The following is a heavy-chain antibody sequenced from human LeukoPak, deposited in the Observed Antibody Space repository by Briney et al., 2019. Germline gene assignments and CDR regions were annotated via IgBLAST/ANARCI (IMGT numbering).Heavy chain of an antibody. D-gene: IGHD3-22*01. CDR3: ARDLYYYDSSGYYRGLDY. J-gene: IGHJ4*02. CDR1: GFTFNTYR. CDR2: IKHDVSEE. Sequence: PGGSLRLSCAASGFTFNTYRMSWVRQALGKGLEWVANIKHDVSEENYVDSVKGRFTISRDNAKGSLSLQMNSLRGEDTAVYYCARDLYYYDSSGYYRGLDYWGQGTLVTVSS. V-gene: IGHV3-7*01.